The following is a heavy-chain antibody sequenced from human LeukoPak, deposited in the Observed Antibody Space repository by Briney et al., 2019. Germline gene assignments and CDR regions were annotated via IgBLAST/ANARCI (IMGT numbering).Heavy chain of an antibody. J-gene: IGHJ6*04. CDR1: GFTFSSYE. Sequence: GGSLRLSCAASGFTFSSYEMNWVRQAPGKGLEWVSSISSSTHIFYADSVQGRFTISRDNAKNSLYLQMNSLRAEDTAVYYCAELGITMIGGVWGKGTTVTISS. V-gene: IGHV3-69-1*02. CDR2: ISSSTHI. D-gene: IGHD3-10*02. CDR3: AELGITMIGGV.